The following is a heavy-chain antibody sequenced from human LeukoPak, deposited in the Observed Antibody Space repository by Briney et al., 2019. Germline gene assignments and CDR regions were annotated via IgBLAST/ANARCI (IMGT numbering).Heavy chain of an antibody. J-gene: IGHJ3*02. D-gene: IGHD3-10*01. Sequence: SETLSLTCTVSGGSISSYYWSWIRQPAGKGLEWIGRIYTSGSTNYNPSLKSRVTMSVDTSKNQFSLKLSSVTAADTAVYYCARESMARGNDAFDIWGQGTMVTVSS. CDR1: GGSISSYY. CDR3: ARESMARGNDAFDI. V-gene: IGHV4-4*07. CDR2: IYTSGST.